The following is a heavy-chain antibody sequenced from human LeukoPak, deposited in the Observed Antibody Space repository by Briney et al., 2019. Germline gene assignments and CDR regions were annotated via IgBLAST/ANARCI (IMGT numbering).Heavy chain of an antibody. Sequence: PSETLSLPCSVWGGSIRRYYWRWIRQPAGEGLEWIGCIYTSGCTNHNPSLESPVTLPVDTSKNQFSLKISPADAGGPAVLFCAREPYSSSWFDPSGQGTLVTVSS. CDR1: GGSIRRYY. V-gene: IGHV4-4*07. D-gene: IGHD6-13*01. CDR3: AREPYSSSWFDP. CDR2: IYTSGCT. J-gene: IGHJ5*02.